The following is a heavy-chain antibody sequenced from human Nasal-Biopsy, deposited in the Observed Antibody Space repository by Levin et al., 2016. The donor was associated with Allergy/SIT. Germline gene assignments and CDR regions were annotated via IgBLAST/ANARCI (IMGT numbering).Heavy chain of an antibody. J-gene: IGHJ6*02. Sequence: GSLRLSCAASGFTFSASRMHWVRQAPGKGLVWVSRISGDGTTTTYADSVRGRFTISRDNAKNTLYLQLNSLRAEDTAVYYCARPSPFFYYTIDVWGQGTTVIVSS. V-gene: IGHV3-74*03. D-gene: IGHD3-22*01. CDR2: ISGDGTTT. CDR3: ARPSPFFYYTIDV. CDR1: GFTFSASR.